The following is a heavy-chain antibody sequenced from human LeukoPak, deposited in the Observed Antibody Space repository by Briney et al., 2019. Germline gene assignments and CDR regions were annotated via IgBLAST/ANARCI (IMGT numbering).Heavy chain of an antibody. CDR3: ARGYIYGANWFDP. Sequence: SGTLSLTCAVSGGSISSDNWWSWVRQPPGKGLEWIGEIYHTGNTNYNPSLKSRVTISVDTSKNQFSLKLSSVTAADTAVYYCARGYIYGANWFDPWGQGTLVTVSS. V-gene: IGHV4-4*02. D-gene: IGHD4/OR15-4a*01. J-gene: IGHJ5*02. CDR1: GGSISSDNW. CDR2: IYHTGNT.